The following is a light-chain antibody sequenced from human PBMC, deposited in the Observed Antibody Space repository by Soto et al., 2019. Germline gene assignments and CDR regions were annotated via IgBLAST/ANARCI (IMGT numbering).Light chain of an antibody. V-gene: IGKV3-20*01. J-gene: IGKJ5*01. Sequence: EIVLTQSPGTLSLSPGERATLSCRASQSVSSKFLVWYQQKPGQAPRLLIYGASSRATGIPDRFSGSGSGTGFTLIISRLEVEDFAVYYCQQYGSPITFGQGTRLEIK. CDR1: QSVSSKF. CDR2: GAS. CDR3: QQYGSPIT.